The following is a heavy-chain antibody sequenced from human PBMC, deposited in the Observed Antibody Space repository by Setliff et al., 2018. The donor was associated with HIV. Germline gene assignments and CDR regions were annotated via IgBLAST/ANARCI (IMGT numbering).Heavy chain of an antibody. V-gene: IGHV4-39*07. CDR2: FYTSGST. CDR1: GGSISSSNYY. CDR3: ARDRLTYYFDY. Sequence: SETLSLTCTVSGGSISSSNYYWGWIRQPPGKGLEWIGRFYTSGSTNYNPSLKSRVTMSVDTSKNQFSLKLSSVTAADTAVYYCARDRLTYYFDYWGQGILVTVSS. J-gene: IGHJ4*02. D-gene: IGHD3-22*01.